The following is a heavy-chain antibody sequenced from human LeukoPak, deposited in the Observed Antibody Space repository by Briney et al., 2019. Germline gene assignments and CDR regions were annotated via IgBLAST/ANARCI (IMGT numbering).Heavy chain of an antibody. Sequence: GGSLRLSCAASEFTFSSYSLNWVRQAPGKGLEWVSSISTSSSYIYYADSVKGRFTISRDNAKNSLYLQMNSLRAEDTAVYYCARAVYDILTGYRILDYWGQGTLVTVSS. CDR3: ARAVYDILTGYRILDY. D-gene: IGHD3-9*01. CDR2: ISTSSSYI. V-gene: IGHV3-21*01. CDR1: EFTFSSYS. J-gene: IGHJ4*02.